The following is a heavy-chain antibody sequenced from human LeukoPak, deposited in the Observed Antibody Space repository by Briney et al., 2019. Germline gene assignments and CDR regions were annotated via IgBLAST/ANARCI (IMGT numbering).Heavy chain of an antibody. D-gene: IGHD2/OR15-2a*01. V-gene: IGHV4-59*02. CDR1: GDSVSNFH. CDR2: LSYTGKA. Sequence: PSETLSLTCVVSGDSVSNFHWNWLRQVPGKGLEWIACLSYTGKADYNPSLASRVTISLDTSQNQGFSLKLKSVTAADTAVYYCSEGYFEPFDHWGQGILVTVSS. J-gene: IGHJ4*02. CDR3: SEGYFEPFDH.